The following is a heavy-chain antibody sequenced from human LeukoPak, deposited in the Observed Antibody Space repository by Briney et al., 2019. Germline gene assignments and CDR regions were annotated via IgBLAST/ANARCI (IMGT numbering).Heavy chain of an antibody. V-gene: IGHV1-69*05. CDR3: ARELTYYDILTGYYRIGSRYYFDY. D-gene: IGHD3-9*01. Sequence: SVKVSCKASGGTFSSYAISWVRQAPGQGLEWMGGIIPIFGTANYAQKFQGRVTMTTDTSTSTAYMELRSLRSDDTAVYYCARELTYYDILTGYYRIGSRYYFDYWGQGTLVTVSS. CDR1: GGTFSSYA. J-gene: IGHJ4*02. CDR2: IIPIFGTA.